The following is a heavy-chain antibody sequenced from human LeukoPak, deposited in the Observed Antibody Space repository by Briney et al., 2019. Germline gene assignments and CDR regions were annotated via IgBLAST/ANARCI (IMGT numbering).Heavy chain of an antibody. V-gene: IGHV3-7*03. CDR3: ARWTRTTLFRGDRARFDS. CDR1: GFTFSGIC. J-gene: IGHJ4*02. D-gene: IGHD3-10*01. Sequence: AGSLRLSCAVSGFTFSGICMSWSRQAPGKGREWVASRNSGGSEGYYADVVKGRFTISRDNAKNSLYLQINSLRAEDAAVYYCARWTRTTLFRGDRARFDSWGQGTLVTVSS. CDR2: RNSGGSEG.